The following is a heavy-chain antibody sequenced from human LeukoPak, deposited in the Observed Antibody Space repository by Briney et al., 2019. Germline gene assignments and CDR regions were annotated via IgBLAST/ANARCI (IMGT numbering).Heavy chain of an antibody. CDR2: ISSSSSYI. D-gene: IGHD1-26*01. Sequence: GGSLRLSCAASGFTFSSYSMKWVRQAPGKGLEWVSSISSSSSYIYYADSVKGRFTISRDNAKNSLYLQMNSLRAEDTAVYYCARGPLVGATDYWGQGTLVTVSS. CDR3: ARGPLVGATDY. V-gene: IGHV3-21*01. J-gene: IGHJ4*02. CDR1: GFTFSSYS.